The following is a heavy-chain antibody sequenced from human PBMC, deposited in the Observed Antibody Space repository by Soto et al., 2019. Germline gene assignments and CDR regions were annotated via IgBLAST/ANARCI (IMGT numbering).Heavy chain of an antibody. Sequence: GGSLRLSCAASGFTVSSNYMSWVRQAPGKGLEWVSVIYSGGSTYYADSVKGRFTISRDNSKNTLYLQMNSLRAEDTAVYYCAIIGYYDILTGYYKNFDYWGQGTLVTVSS. D-gene: IGHD3-9*01. V-gene: IGHV3-53*01. J-gene: IGHJ4*02. CDR3: AIIGYYDILTGYYKNFDY. CDR1: GFTVSSNY. CDR2: IYSGGST.